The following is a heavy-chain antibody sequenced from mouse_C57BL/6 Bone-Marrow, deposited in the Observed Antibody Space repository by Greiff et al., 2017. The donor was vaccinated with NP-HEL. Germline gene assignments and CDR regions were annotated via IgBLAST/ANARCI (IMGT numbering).Heavy chain of an antibody. D-gene: IGHD3-2*02. CDR3: TGQLRLPFAY. Sequence: LVESGAELVRPGASVKLSCTASGFNIKDDYMHWVKQRPEQGLEWIGWIDPENGDTEYASKFQGKATITADTSSNTAYLQLSSLTSEDTAVYYCTGQLRLPFAYWGQGTLVTVSA. CDR1: GFNIKDDY. J-gene: IGHJ3*01. V-gene: IGHV14-4*01. CDR2: IDPENGDT.